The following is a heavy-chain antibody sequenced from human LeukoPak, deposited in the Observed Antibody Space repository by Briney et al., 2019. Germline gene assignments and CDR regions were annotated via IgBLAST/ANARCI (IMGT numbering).Heavy chain of an antibody. CDR1: GYTFTGYY. CDR2: INPNSGGA. V-gene: IGHV1-2*02. Sequence: ASVKVSCKASGYTFTGYYMHWVRQAPGQGLEWMGWINPNSGGANYAQKFQGRVTMTRDTSISTAYMELSRLRSDDTAVYYCAGAAAVLRFLEWSSWGQGTLVTVSS. D-gene: IGHD3-3*01. CDR3: AGAAAVLRFLEWSS. J-gene: IGHJ4*02.